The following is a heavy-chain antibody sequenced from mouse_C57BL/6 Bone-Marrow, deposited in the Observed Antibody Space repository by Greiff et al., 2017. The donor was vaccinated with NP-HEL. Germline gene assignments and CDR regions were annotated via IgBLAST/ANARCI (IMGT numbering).Heavy chain of an antibody. Sequence: VQLQQSGAELVKPGASVKLSCTASGFNIKDYYMHWVKQRTEQGLEWIGSIDPEDGETKYAPKFKGKATITADTSSNTAYLQLSSLTSEDAAVYYCARIYYGYPWFAYWGQGTLVTVSA. J-gene: IGHJ3*01. D-gene: IGHD2-2*01. CDR1: GFNIKDYY. CDR3: ARIYYGYPWFAY. CDR2: IDPEDGET. V-gene: IGHV14-2*01.